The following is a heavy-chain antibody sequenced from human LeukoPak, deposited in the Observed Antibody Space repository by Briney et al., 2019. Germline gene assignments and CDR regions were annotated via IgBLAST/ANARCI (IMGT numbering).Heavy chain of an antibody. Sequence: SETLSLTCTVSGGSNRSYYWSWIRQSAGKGLEWIGRLYSSVSTNYNPSLESRVTMSVDTSRNLFYLNLTSVTAADTAVYFCVREKLYTSSWGFQHWGQGALVTVSS. D-gene: IGHD6-13*01. CDR3: VREKLYTSSWGFQH. CDR2: LYSSVST. CDR1: GGSNRSYY. J-gene: IGHJ1*01. V-gene: IGHV4-4*07.